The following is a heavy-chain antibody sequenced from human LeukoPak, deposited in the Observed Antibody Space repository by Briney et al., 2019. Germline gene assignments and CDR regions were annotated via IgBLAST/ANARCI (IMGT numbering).Heavy chain of an antibody. J-gene: IGHJ4*02. V-gene: IGHV4-39*01. CDR1: GGSISSSGYS. CDR3: ARRVTGVLRRFDY. Sequence: SETLSLTCTVSGGSISSSGYSWGWIRQPPGKGLEWIGNINYSGSTYYNPSLKSRVTIFVDTSKNQFSLKVTSVTAADTAVYFCARRVTGVLRRFDYWGQGTLVTVSS. CDR2: INYSGST. D-gene: IGHD7-27*01.